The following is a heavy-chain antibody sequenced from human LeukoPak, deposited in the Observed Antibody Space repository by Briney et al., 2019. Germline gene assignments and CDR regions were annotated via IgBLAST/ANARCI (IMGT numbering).Heavy chain of an antibody. CDR3: ARGGNYWPQWWFDP. V-gene: IGHV4-59*01. J-gene: IGHJ5*02. Sequence: SETLSLTCPVSGDSISNYYWSWIRQPPGKGLEWIAYIYYSGSTSYNPSLKSRVTMSLDASKNQFSLELNSVTPADTAVYYCARGGNYWPQWWFDPWGRGTLVSVSS. CDR1: GDSISNYY. CDR2: IYYSGST. D-gene: IGHD1-26*01.